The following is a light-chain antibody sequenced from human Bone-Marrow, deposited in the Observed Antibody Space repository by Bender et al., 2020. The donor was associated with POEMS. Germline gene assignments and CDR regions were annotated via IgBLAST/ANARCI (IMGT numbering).Light chain of an antibody. V-gene: IGLV3-25*02. J-gene: IGLJ1*01. Sequence: SFELTQPPSVSVSPGLTARITCSGHALSKQYTYWYQWKPGQAPVLVIYKDSERPSGIPERFSGSNSGDTATLTISRVEAGDEADYYCHVWNSGSDEGAFGTGTKVTVL. CDR2: KDS. CDR3: HVWNSGSDEGA. CDR1: ALSKQY.